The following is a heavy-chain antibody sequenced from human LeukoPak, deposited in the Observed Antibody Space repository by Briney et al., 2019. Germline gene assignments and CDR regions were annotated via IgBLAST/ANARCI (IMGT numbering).Heavy chain of an antibody. CDR3: ARDAITIFGVVIIGVGYYMDV. CDR1: GYTFTSYY. Sequence: ASVKVSCKASGYTFTSYYMHWVRQAPGQGLEWMGIINPSGGSTSYAQKFQGRVTVTRDMSTSTVYMELSSLRSEDTAVYYCARDAITIFGVVIIGVGYYMDVWGKGTTVTVSS. D-gene: IGHD3-3*01. J-gene: IGHJ6*03. CDR2: INPSGGST. V-gene: IGHV1-46*01.